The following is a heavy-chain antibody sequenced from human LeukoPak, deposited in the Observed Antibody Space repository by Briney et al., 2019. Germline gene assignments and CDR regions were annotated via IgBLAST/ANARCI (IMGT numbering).Heavy chain of an antibody. Sequence: SVKVSCKASGGTFSSYAISWVRQAPGQGLEWMGRIIPIFGTANYAQKFQGRVTITTDESTSTAYMELSNLRSEDTAVYYCAREPGRGIAARPEDYWGQGTLVTVSS. V-gene: IGHV1-69*05. J-gene: IGHJ4*02. D-gene: IGHD6-6*01. CDR2: IIPIFGTA. CDR1: GGTFSSYA. CDR3: AREPGRGIAARPEDY.